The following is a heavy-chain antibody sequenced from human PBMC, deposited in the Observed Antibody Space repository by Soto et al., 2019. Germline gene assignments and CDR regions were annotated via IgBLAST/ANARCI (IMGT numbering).Heavy chain of an antibody. CDR1: GYSSTSSC. CDR2: IYTGDSDT. CDR3: ARGGDKYYDFWSGYYTTHKWFDT. Sequence: XESLTITGKGWGYSSTSSCPCRVHQMPGKYLEWMWIIYTGDSDTRYSPSFQGQVTISADKSISTAYLQWSSLKASDTAMYYCARGGDKYYDFWSGYYTTHKWFDTWGQGILGTVS. J-gene: IGHJ5*02. V-gene: IGHV5-51*07. D-gene: IGHD3-3*01.